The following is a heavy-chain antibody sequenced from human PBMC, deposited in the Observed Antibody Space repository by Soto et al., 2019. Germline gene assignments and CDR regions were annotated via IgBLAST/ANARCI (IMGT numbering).Heavy chain of an antibody. J-gene: IGHJ6*02. Sequence: GGSLRLSCEVSGFTFSMYSMSWVRQSPGKGLEWVAKIPQDGVDGHYADSVKGRFTISRDNGKNSLYLQLNNLRAEDTAVYYCARDHLILPAHDFFYGWDVWGRGATVTVSS. CDR1: GFTFSMYS. V-gene: IGHV3-7*03. CDR3: ARDHLILPAHDFFYGWDV. D-gene: IGHD2-21*02. CDR2: IPQDGVDG.